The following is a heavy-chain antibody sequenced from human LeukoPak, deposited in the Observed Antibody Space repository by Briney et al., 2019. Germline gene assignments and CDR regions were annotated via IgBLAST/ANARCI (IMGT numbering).Heavy chain of an antibody. V-gene: IGHV3-30*02. CDR2: IRYDGSNK. CDR3: AKGVGYGGNSDY. CDR1: GFTFSSYG. Sequence: GRSLRLSCAASGFTFSSYGMHWVRQAPGKGLEWVAFIRYDGSNKYYADSVKGRFTISRDNSKNTLYLQMNSLRAEDTAVYYCAKGVGYGGNSDYWGQGTLVTVSS. J-gene: IGHJ4*02. D-gene: IGHD4-23*01.